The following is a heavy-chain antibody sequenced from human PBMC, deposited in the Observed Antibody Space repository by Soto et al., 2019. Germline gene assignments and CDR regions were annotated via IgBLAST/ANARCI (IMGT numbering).Heavy chain of an antibody. V-gene: IGHV1-3*01. Sequence: GASVKDSCKASGYTFTSYAMHWVRQAPGQRLEWMGWINANSGNTSYSQKFQGRVTITRNTSISTAYMELSSLSSEDTAVYYCARRLGFCSGGSCYPGVYWFDPWGQGTLVTVSS. CDR3: ARRLGFCSGGSCYPGVYWFDP. D-gene: IGHD2-15*01. CDR1: GYTFTSYA. J-gene: IGHJ5*02. CDR2: INANSGNT.